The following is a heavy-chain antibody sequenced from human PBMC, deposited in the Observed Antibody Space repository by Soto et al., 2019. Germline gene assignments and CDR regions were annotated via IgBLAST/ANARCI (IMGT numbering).Heavy chain of an antibody. Sequence: QVQPVQSGAEVKKPGASVKVSYKASGYTFTSYGITWVRQPPRQGLEWMGWISAYNGNTNYAQKLQGRVTMTTDTSTSTAYMELRSLRSYDTAVYYCARDSSAYPYYWGQGTLVTVSS. CDR1: GYTFTSYG. D-gene: IGHD6-19*01. J-gene: IGHJ4*02. V-gene: IGHV1-18*01. CDR2: ISAYNGNT. CDR3: ARDSSAYPYY.